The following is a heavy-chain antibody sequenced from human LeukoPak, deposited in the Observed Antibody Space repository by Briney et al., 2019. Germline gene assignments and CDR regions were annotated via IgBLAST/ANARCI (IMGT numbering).Heavy chain of an antibody. V-gene: IGHV1-18*01. CDR2: ISAFNGNT. J-gene: IGHJ3*02. CDR3: ARGGGTYSAFDI. Sequence: GASVKVSCKASGYAFNSYVISWVRQAPGQGLEWMGWISAFNGNTNYAQNLQGRVTMTTDTSTSTAYMELRSLRSDGTAVYYCARGGGTYSAFDIWGQGTMVTVSS. CDR1: GYAFNSYV. D-gene: IGHD1-26*01.